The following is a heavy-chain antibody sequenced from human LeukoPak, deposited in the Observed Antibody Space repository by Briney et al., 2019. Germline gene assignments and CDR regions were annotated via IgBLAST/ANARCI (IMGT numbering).Heavy chain of an antibody. V-gene: IGHV3-48*03. Sequence: PGGSLRLSRAAPGLTISSYEMNSVREVPGKGLEWGSYISSSGSTIYYADSVKGRFTISRDNAKNSLYLQMNSLRAEDTALYYCARDDVQWLVRDYWGQGTLVTVSS. J-gene: IGHJ4*02. CDR1: GLTISSYE. CDR3: ARDDVQWLVRDY. D-gene: IGHD6-19*01. CDR2: ISSSGSTI.